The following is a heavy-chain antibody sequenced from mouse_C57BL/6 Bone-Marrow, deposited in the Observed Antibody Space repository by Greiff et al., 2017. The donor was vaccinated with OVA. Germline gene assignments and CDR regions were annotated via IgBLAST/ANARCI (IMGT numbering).Heavy chain of an antibody. CDR3: AKGQLGHFEY. V-gene: IGHV1-59*01. CDR1: GYTFTSYW. Sequence: QVQLQQPGAELVRPGTSVKLSCKASGYTFTSYWMHWVKQRPGQGLEWIGVIDPSDSYTNYNQKFKGKATLTVDTSSSTAYMQLSSLTSEDSAVYNCAKGQLGHFEYWGQGTTLTVSS. CDR2: IDPSDSYT. D-gene: IGHD4-1*02. J-gene: IGHJ2*01.